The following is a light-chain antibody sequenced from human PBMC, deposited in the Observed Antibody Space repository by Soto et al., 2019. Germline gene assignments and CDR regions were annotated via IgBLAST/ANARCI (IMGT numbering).Light chain of an antibody. CDR1: QGIGST. CDR2: DTS. V-gene: IGKV3-20*01. J-gene: IGKJ1*01. Sequence: VLTQSPVTLSLCTGERATLSCRASQGIGSTLAWYQQKPGQPPRLLIYDTSIRATGVPARFRGSASGTDFTLTINGLEPEDFALYYCQWYGSSLPTFGQGTKVDIK. CDR3: QWYGSSLPT.